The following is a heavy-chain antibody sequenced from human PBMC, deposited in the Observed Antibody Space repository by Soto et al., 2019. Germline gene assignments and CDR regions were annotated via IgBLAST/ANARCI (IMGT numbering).Heavy chain of an antibody. V-gene: IGHV4-4*07. CDR3: ATGRSEVVPGAMDT. Sequence: TLSLTCTVSGDSFSNYYCNWVRKSAGKGLEWIGRIYPTGSTTYNPSLKSRLTMSVDTSKNQFSLRLTSMTAADTAVYYCATGRSEVVPGAMDTWGQGTLVTVSS. D-gene: IGHD2-2*01. CDR2: IYPTGST. J-gene: IGHJ5*02. CDR1: GDSFSNYY.